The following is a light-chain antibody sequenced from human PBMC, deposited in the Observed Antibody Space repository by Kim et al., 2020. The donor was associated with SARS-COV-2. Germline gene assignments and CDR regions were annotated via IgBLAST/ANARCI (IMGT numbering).Light chain of an antibody. J-gene: IGKJ5*01. CDR1: QSVSNSY. Sequence: EIVLTQSPGTLSLSPGERATLSCRSSQSVSNSYLAWYQQKPGQAPRLLIYGASTRATGIPDRFSGSGSGTAFTLTISRLETEDFAVYYCQQYGISPITFGQGTRLEI. CDR3: QQYGISPIT. CDR2: GAS. V-gene: IGKV3-20*01.